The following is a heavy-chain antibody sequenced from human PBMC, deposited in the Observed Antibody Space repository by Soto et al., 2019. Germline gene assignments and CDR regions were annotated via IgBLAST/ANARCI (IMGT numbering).Heavy chain of an antibody. V-gene: IGHV3-30*18. CDR2: ISYDGSNK. J-gene: IGHJ6*01. Sequence: SRRRSYGASRFTFRSYGMHWVRQARGKGLDWVAVISYDGSNKYYADSVKGRFTISRDNSKNTLYLQMNSLRAEDTAVYYCAKEAYYDRSGSLRAWYYYGMDVWGQGTPVTVSS. CDR1: RFTFRSYG. D-gene: IGHD3-22*01. CDR3: AKEAYYDRSGSLRAWYYYGMDV.